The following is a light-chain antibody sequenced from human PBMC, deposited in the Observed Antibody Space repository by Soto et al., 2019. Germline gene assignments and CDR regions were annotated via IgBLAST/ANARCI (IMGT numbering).Light chain of an antibody. CDR2: DNN. J-gene: IGLJ2*01. CDR1: SSNIGNNY. V-gene: IGLV1-51*01. CDR3: GTWDSSLSAVV. Sequence: QSVLPKPPSVSAAPGQKVTISCSGSSSNIGNNYVCWYHQLPGTAPKLLIYDNNKRPSGIPDRFSGSKSGTSATLGITGLQTGDEADYYCGTWDSSLSAVVFGGGTQLTVL.